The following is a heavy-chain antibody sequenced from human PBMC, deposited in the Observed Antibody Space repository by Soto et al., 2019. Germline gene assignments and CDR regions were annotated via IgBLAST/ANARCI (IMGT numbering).Heavy chain of an antibody. D-gene: IGHD1-20*01. CDR3: ARDGHNTNDVDH. CDR1: GFTFDDYW. CDR2: INKDGSER. J-gene: IGHJ5*02. Sequence: EVQLVESGGVLVQPGGSLRLSCVAPGFTFDDYWMNWVRQAPEKGLEWVAIINKDGSERYYVDSVKGRFTISRDNSKNSLFLQMNSLRAEDTALYYCARDGHNTNDVDHWGQGTLVTVSS. V-gene: IGHV3-7*01.